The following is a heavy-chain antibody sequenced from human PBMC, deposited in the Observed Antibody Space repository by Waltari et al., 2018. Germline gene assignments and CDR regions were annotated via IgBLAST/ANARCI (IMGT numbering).Heavy chain of an antibody. Sequence: QVQLQQWGAGLLKPSETLSLSCGVSGGSFSGYYWNWIRQPPGKGLEWIGEITHSGSTNYNPSLKSRLTISVDSSKNQFSLKLNSVTAADTAVYYCARSYGGAIRNFDYWGQG. CDR2: ITHSGST. CDR3: ARSYGGAIRNFDY. V-gene: IGHV4-34*01. CDR1: GGSFSGYY. J-gene: IGHJ4*02. D-gene: IGHD3-10*01.